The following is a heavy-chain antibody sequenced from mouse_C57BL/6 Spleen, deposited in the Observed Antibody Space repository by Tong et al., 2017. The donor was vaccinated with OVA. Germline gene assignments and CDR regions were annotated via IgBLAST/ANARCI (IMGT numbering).Heavy chain of an antibody. CDR2: IYTGSSNT. D-gene: IGHD3-2*02. CDR1: GYNFTAYY. V-gene: IGHV1-84*01. J-gene: IGHJ4*01. Sequence: VQLQESGPELVQPGDSLKISCKASGYNFTAYYINWVNQRPGQGLEWIGWIYTGSSNTKYNEKFKGKATLTVDTSSSAAYRQLSNLTPQDSEVYTSARTPDSSDYAMHQWGQGTSTTGS. CDR3: ARTPDSSDYAMHQ.